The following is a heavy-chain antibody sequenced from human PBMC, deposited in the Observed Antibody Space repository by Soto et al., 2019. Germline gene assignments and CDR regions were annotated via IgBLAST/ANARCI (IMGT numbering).Heavy chain of an antibody. J-gene: IGHJ4*02. V-gene: IGHV4-34*01. D-gene: IGHD6-13*01. CDR2: INHSGST. CDR1: GGSFSGYY. CDR3: AIYSSSWYYFDY. Sequence: QVQLQQWGAGLLKPSETLSLTCAVYGGSFSGYYWSWIRQPPGKGLEWIGEINHSGSTNYNPSLKSRVTISVDTSKNQFSLKLSSVTAADTAVYYCAIYSSSWYYFDYCGQGTLVTVSS.